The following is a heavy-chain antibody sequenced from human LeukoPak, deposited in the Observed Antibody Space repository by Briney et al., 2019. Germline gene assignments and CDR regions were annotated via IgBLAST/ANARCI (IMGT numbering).Heavy chain of an antibody. V-gene: IGHV3-73*01. D-gene: IGHD1-1*01. CDR3: TRNWNEFDY. CDR1: GFSFSDSA. J-gene: IGHJ4*02. CDR2: SRSKSNNYAT. Sequence: GGSLRLSCAASGFSFSDSAMHWVRQTSGKGLVWVGQSRSKSNNYATIYDASVKGRFTISRDDSKNTAYLQMNSLKTEDTAVYYCTRNWNEFDYWGQGTLVTVSS.